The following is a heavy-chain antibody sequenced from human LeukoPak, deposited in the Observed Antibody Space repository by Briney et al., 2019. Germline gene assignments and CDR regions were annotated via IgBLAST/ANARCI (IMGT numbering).Heavy chain of an antibody. V-gene: IGHV3-11*04. CDR2: ISSSGSTI. J-gene: IGHJ3*02. D-gene: IGHD2-2*01. CDR1: GFTFSDYY. CDR3: ARDWGVVPAAPEAFDI. Sequence: GGSLRLSCAASGFTFSDYYMSWIRQAPGKGLEWVSYISSSGSTIYYADSVKGRFTISKDNAKNSLYLQMNSLRAEDTAVYYCARDWGVVPAAPEAFDIWGQGTMVTVSS.